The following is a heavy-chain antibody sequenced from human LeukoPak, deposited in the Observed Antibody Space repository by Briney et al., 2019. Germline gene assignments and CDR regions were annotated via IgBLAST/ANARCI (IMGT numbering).Heavy chain of an antibody. Sequence: GGSLRLSCAASGFTFSSYAMYWVRQAPGKGLEWVAVISYDGSNKYYADSVKGRFTISRDNSKNTLYLQMNSLRAEDTAVYYCARDLAPLVVVITTLDYWGQGTLVTVSS. V-gene: IGHV3-30-3*01. CDR2: ISYDGSNK. CDR1: GFTFSSYA. D-gene: IGHD3-22*01. J-gene: IGHJ4*02. CDR3: ARDLAPLVVVITTLDY.